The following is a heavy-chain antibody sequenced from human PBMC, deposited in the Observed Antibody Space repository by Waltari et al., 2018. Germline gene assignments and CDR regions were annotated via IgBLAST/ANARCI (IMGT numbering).Heavy chain of an antibody. V-gene: IGHV4-38-2*02. CDR2: IYYSGTI. CDR1: GYSLSSGSW. CDR3: ANNEWGLPVS. J-gene: IGHJ5*02. Sequence: QVQLQESCPGLVKPSEDLSLTCTVSGYSLSSGSWWGWIRQPPGKGLEWIASIYYSGTIQYNPSLGSRATISADTSKNQFSLRLTSVTAADTAVYYCANNEWGLPVSWGQGTVVTVSS. D-gene: IGHD1-26*01.